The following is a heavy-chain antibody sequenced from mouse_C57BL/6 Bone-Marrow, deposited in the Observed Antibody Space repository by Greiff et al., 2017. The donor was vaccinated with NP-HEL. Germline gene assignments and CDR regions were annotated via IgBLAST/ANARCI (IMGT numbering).Heavy chain of an antibody. CDR1: GFTFSSYA. D-gene: IGHD2-5*01. Sequence: DVKLVESGGGLVKPGGSLKLSCAASGFTFSSYAMSWVRQTPEKRLEWVATISDGGSYTYYPDNVKGRFTISRDNAKNNLYLQMSHLKSEDTAMYYCARDLSYYSNYSYAMDYWGQGTSVTVSS. CDR3: ARDLSYYSNYSYAMDY. J-gene: IGHJ4*01. V-gene: IGHV5-4*01. CDR2: ISDGGSYT.